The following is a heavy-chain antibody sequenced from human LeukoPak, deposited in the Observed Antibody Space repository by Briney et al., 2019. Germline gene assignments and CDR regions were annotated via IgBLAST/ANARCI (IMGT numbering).Heavy chain of an antibody. Sequence: ASVKVSCKAVGYTFSGYVIHWVRQAPGQRLEWMGWFNGGSETTKYRQRFQDRVTITRDTSAKIDYMELSSLTSEDTAVYYCARDRWSSSSSEGTFDIWGQGTMVIVSS. CDR3: ARDRWSSSSSEGTFDI. V-gene: IGHV1-3*01. CDR2: FNGGSETT. J-gene: IGHJ3*02. CDR1: GYTFSGYV. D-gene: IGHD6-6*01.